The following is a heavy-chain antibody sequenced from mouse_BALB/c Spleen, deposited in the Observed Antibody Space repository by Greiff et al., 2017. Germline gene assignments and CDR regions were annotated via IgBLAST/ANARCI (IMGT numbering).Heavy chain of an antibody. CDR2: ISSGSSTI. CDR1: GFTFSSFG. Sequence: EVQLVESGGGLVQPGGSRKLSCAASGFTFSSFGMHWVRQAPEKGLEWVAYISSGSSTIYYADTVKGRFTISRDNPKNTLFLQMTSLRSEDTAMYYCARTPFGTVVAPYAMDYWGQGTSVTVSS. D-gene: IGHD1-1*01. CDR3: ARTPFGTVVAPYAMDY. V-gene: IGHV5-17*02. J-gene: IGHJ4*01.